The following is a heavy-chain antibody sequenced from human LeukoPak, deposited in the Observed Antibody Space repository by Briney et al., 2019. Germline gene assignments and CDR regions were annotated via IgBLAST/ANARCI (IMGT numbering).Heavy chain of an antibody. CDR3: TRVIVAVPGYFDYFDF. V-gene: IGHV3-7*01. D-gene: IGHD6-19*01. Sequence: GGSLRLSCEVSGFIFSNYGMHWVRQAPGKGLEWVANINEDGSNKWHLGSVKGRFTVSRDNARNSLYLQMNSLRAEDTAVYYCTRVIVAVPGYFDYFDFWGQGALVTVSS. J-gene: IGHJ4*02. CDR1: GFIFSNYG. CDR2: INEDGSNK.